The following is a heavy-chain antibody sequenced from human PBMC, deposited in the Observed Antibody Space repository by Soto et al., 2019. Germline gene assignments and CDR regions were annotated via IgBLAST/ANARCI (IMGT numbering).Heavy chain of an antibody. CDR2: IWNDGSNK. D-gene: IGHD4-17*01. V-gene: IGHV3-33*01. CDR1: GFTLSNYG. Sequence: GGSLRLSCAASGFTLSNYGMHWVRQAPGKGLEWVAVIWNDGSNKYYVDSVRGRFTISRDTSKNTLDLEMNSLRAEDTALYFCARSNYGDYSGHDAFDIWGQGTMVTVSS. CDR3: ARSNYGDYSGHDAFDI. J-gene: IGHJ3*02.